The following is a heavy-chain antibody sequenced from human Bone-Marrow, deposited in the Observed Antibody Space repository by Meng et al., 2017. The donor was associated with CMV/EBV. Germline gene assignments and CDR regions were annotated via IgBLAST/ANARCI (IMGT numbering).Heavy chain of an antibody. D-gene: IGHD2-2*01. J-gene: IGHJ3*02. Sequence: SETLSLTCTVSGGSISSSSYYWGWIRQPPGKGLEWIGSIYYSGSTYYNPSLKSRVTISVDTSKNQFSLKLSSVTAADTAVYYCARDPQVPAAIQTHDAFDIWGQGTMVTV. CDR2: IYYSGST. CDR1: GGSISSSSYY. CDR3: ARDPQVPAAIQTHDAFDI. V-gene: IGHV4-39*07.